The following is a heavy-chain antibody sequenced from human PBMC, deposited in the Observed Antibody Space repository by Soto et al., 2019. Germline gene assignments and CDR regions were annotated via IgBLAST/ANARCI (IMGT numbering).Heavy chain of an antibody. CDR3: ARGRGGTYDALDI. D-gene: IGHD1-26*01. CDR1: GGSMSRYF. V-gene: IGHV4-59*01. Sequence: PSETLSLTCTVSGGSMSRYFWSWIRQPPGKGLEWIGYIYYSGTTNYNPSLKSRVTTSLDTSKNQFSLKVVSLTAADTAFYYCARGRGGTYDALDIWGPGTMVT. CDR2: IYYSGTT. J-gene: IGHJ3*02.